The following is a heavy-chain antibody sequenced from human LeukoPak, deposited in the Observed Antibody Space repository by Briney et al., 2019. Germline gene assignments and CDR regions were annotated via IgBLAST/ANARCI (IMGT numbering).Heavy chain of an antibody. D-gene: IGHD5-18*01. CDR1: GGSISSYY. CDR2: IYYSGST. CDR3: ARTYGYGLDP. Sequence: PSETLSLTCTVSGGSISSYYWSWIRQPPGKGLEWIGYIYYSGSTNYNPSLKSRVTISVDMSKNQFSLKLSSVTAADTAVYYCARTYGYGLDPWGQGTLVTVSS. J-gene: IGHJ5*02. V-gene: IGHV4-59*01.